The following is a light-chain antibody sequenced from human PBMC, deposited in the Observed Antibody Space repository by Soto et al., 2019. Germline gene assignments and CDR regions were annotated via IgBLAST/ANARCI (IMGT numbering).Light chain of an antibody. J-gene: IGKJ4*02. CDR3: QPYATSPLT. CDR1: QSVSSSY. V-gene: IGKV3-20*01. Sequence: ESVFTQSPATLSLSPGERATLSFRASQSVSSSYLAWYQHKPGQAPRHLIYGASSRATGIPDRFSGSGSGTDFTITIGRLEPKECTRDFCQPYATSPLTFRAETKVDI. CDR2: GAS.